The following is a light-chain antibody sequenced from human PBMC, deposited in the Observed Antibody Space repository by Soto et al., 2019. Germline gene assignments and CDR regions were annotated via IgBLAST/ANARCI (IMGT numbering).Light chain of an antibody. Sequence: QSVLTQPASVSGSPGQSITISCTGTSSDVGGYNYVSWYQQHPGTAPKLMIYEVSNRPSGVSNRFSRSKSGNTASLTISGLQAEDEADYHCRSYPITSPSVFGCGTNVTV. CDR1: SSDVGGYNY. CDR3: RSYPITSPSV. J-gene: IGLJ1*01. CDR2: EVS. V-gene: IGLV2-14*01.